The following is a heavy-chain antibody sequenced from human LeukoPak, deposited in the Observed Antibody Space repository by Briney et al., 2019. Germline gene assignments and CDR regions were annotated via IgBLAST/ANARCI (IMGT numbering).Heavy chain of an antibody. J-gene: IGHJ4*02. CDR3: ARGGGGDGYTIDY. V-gene: IGHV4-34*01. CDR2: INHSGST. Sequence: KSSETLSLTCAVYGGSFSGYYWSWIRQPPGKGLEWIGEINHSGSTNYNPSLKSQVTISVDTSKNQFSLKLSSVTAADTAVYYCARGGGGDGYTIDYWGQGTLVTVSS. CDR1: GGSFSGYY. D-gene: IGHD5-24*01.